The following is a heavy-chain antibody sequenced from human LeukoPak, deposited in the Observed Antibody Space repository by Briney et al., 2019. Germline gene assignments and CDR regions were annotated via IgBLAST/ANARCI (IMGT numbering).Heavy chain of an antibody. CDR2: MNPNVGNT. D-gene: IGHD3-22*01. CDR1: GYTFTSYD. CDR3: ARGLRDRSGREYFQD. Sequence: ASVKVSCKASGYTFTSYDINWVRQAPGQGLEWMGWMNPNVGNTGYAQKFKGRVTMSRNTSKSTAYMELSRLRYEDTAVYYCARGLRDRSGREYFQDWGQGTLVTV. V-gene: IGHV1-8*01. J-gene: IGHJ1*01.